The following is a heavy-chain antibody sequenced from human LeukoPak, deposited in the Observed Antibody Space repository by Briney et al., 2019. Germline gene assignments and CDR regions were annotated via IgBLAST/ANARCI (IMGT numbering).Heavy chain of an antibody. V-gene: IGHV5-51*01. CDR1: GSRFTNYW. CDR2: IYPGDSDT. CDR3: ARQPRYATGWFSDY. D-gene: IGHD2-2*01. Sequence: GASLKISCKASGSRFTNYWIAWVRQMPGKGLEWMGMIYPGDSDTRYSPSFQGQVTISADKSINTAYLQWASLKASDTAMYHCARQPRYATGWFSDYWGQGTLVTVSS. J-gene: IGHJ4*02.